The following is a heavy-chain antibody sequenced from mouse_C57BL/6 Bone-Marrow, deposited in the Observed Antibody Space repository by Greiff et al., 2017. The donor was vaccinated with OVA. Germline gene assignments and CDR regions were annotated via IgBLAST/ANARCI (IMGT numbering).Heavy chain of an antibody. CDR3: ASGGLRRKAWFAY. CDR1: GFTFTDYY. CDR2: IRNKANGYTT. V-gene: IGHV7-3*01. Sequence: EVKLMESGGGLVQPGGSLSLSCAASGFTFTDYYMSWVRQPPGKALEWLGFIRNKANGYTTEYSASVKGRFTISRDNSQSILYLQMNALRAEDSATYYCASGGLRRKAWFAYWGQGTLVTVSA. D-gene: IGHD2-4*01. J-gene: IGHJ3*01.